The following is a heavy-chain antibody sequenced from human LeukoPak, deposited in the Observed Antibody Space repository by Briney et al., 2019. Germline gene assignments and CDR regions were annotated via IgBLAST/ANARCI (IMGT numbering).Heavy chain of an antibody. CDR3: ARSARVEPGTGYYFDS. CDR2: ILTNGNT. D-gene: IGHD2-15*01. V-gene: IGHV4-4*07. CDR1: GGSINGYF. J-gene: IGHJ4*02. Sequence: ASETLSLTCTVSGGSINGYFWSWMRQPAGKGLEWIGRILTNGNTDYNPSLNSRVTMSMDTSRNQSSLKLRSVSAADTAVYYCARSARVEPGTGYYFDSWGRGTLVTVSS.